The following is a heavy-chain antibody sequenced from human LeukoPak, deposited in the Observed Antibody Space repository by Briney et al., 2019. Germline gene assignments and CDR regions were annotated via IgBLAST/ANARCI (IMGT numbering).Heavy chain of an antibody. CDR2: ISYDGSNK. CDR3: AKLFYRY. Sequence: GGSLRPSCAASGFTFSSYGMHWVRQAPGKGLEWVAVISYDGSNKYYADSVKGRFTISRDNSKNTLYLQMNSLRAEDTAVYYCAKLFYRYWGQGTLVTVSS. D-gene: IGHD1-14*01. CDR1: GFTFSSYG. J-gene: IGHJ4*02. V-gene: IGHV3-30*18.